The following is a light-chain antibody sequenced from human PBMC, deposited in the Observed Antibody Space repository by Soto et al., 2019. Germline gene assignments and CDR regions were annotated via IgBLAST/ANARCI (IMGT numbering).Light chain of an antibody. CDR2: EVI. V-gene: IGLV2-23*02. J-gene: IGLJ1*01. Sequence: QSALTQVASVSGSPGQSITISCTGTSSDVGTFNLVSWYQQHPGKAPRLMIYEVIKRPSGVSNRFSGSKSGNTASLSISGLQAEDEADYYCCSYAGSSAYVFGTGTKLTVL. CDR3: CSYAGSSAYV. CDR1: SSDVGTFNL.